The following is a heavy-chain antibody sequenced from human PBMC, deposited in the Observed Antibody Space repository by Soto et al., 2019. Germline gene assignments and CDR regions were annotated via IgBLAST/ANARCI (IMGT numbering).Heavy chain of an antibody. D-gene: IGHD4-17*01. CDR3: AHKGYGDYPLDY. CDR1: GFSLSTSGMC. CDR2: IYWDDSY. Sequence: SGPTLVNPTQTLTLTCTFSGFSLSTSGMCVSWIRQPPGKALEWLAVIYWDDSYHYSPSLRSRLTITKDTSKNQVVLTMTNMVPVDTATYYCAHKGYGDYPLDYWGQGTLVTVPS. J-gene: IGHJ4*02. V-gene: IGHV2-5*08.